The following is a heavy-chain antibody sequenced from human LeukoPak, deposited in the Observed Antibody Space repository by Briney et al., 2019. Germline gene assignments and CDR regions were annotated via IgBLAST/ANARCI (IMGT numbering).Heavy chain of an antibody. CDR3: ARSPLIAAQYFDY. V-gene: IGHV3-53*01. D-gene: IGHD6-6*01. CDR1: GFTVSSNY. Sequence: GGSLRLSCAASGFTVSSNYMSWVRQAPGKGLEWVSVIYSGGSTYYADFVKGRFTISRDNSKNTLYLQMNSLRAEDTAVYYCARSPLIAAQYFDYWGQGTLVTVSS. CDR2: IYSGGST. J-gene: IGHJ4*02.